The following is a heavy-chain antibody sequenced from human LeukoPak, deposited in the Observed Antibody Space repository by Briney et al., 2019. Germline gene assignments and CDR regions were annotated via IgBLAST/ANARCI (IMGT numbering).Heavy chain of an antibody. CDR1: GYRFINNW. V-gene: IGHV5-51*01. CDR2: IYPAGSDT. CDR3: ARLLGVRPNAFDI. J-gene: IGHJ3*02. D-gene: IGHD6-6*01. Sequence: GESLKISCKGSGYRFINNWIGWVRQMPGKGLEWMGIIYPAGSDTRYSPSFQGQVTISADKSISTAYLQWSSLKASDTAMYYCARLLGVRPNAFDIWGQGTMVTVSS.